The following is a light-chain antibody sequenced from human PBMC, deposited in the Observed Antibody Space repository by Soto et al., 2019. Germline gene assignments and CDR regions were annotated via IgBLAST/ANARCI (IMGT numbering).Light chain of an antibody. CDR2: KAS. CDR3: PQYYSYPIT. Sequence: IQMTQSTSTLSGFVGDRVTITCRASQTIGSWLAGYQQKPGKAPKLLIYKASTLKSGGPSRFSSSGAGTDVSLTISCLQSEDFATDYCPQYYSYPITFGQRTLLEIK. V-gene: IGKV1-5*03. J-gene: IGKJ5*01. CDR1: QTIGSW.